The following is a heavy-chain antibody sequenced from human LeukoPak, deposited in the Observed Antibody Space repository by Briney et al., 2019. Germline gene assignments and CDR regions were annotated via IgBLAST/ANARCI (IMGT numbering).Heavy chain of an antibody. V-gene: IGHV1-69*05. J-gene: IGHJ4*02. Sequence: GSSVKVSCKASGGTFSSYAISWVRQAPGQGLEWMGRVIPIFGTANYAQKFQGRVTITTDESTSTAYMELSSLRSEDTAVYYCARDQLLAWATVTTLDYWGQGTLVTVSS. CDR2: VIPIFGTA. CDR1: GGTFSSYA. D-gene: IGHD4-11*01. CDR3: ARDQLLAWATVTTLDY.